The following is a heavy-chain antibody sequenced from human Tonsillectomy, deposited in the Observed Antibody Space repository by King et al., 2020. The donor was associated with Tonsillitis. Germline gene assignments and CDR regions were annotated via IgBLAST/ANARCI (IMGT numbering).Heavy chain of an antibody. CDR1: GGSFSGYY. J-gene: IGHJ4*02. Sequence: VPLQQWGAGLLKPSETLSLTCAVYGGSFSGYYWSWLRPPPGKGLEWIGEIYHSGSTNYNPSLKSRVTILLDTSKNQFSLKLSSVTAADTAVYYCARGKYDVWSGYPDYFDYWGQGTLVTVSS. D-gene: IGHD3-3*01. V-gene: IGHV4-34*01. CDR3: ARGKYDVWSGYPDYFDY. CDR2: IYHSGST.